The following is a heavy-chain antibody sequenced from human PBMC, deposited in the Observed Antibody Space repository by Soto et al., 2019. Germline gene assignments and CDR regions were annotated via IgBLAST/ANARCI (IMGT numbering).Heavy chain of an antibody. J-gene: IGHJ5*02. Sequence: SETLSLTCAVYGGSFSGYYWSWIRQPPGKGLEWIGEINHSGSTNYNPSLKSRVTISVDTSKNQFSLKLSSVTAADTAVYYCARGGVRFLEWLLERRHWFDPWGQGTLATVSS. D-gene: IGHD3-3*01. CDR2: INHSGST. V-gene: IGHV4-34*01. CDR3: ARGGVRFLEWLLERRHWFDP. CDR1: GGSFSGYY.